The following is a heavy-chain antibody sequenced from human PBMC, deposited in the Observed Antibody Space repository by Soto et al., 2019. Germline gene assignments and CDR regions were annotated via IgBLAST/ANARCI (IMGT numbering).Heavy chain of an antibody. J-gene: IGHJ6*02. Sequence: GESLKISCKGSGYSFTSYWISWVRQMPGKGLEWMGRIDPSDSYTNYSPSFQGHVTISADKSISTAYLQWSSLKASDTALYYCAKATEGVAAAGKLVRNYYGMDVWGQGTTVTVSS. CDR3: AKATEGVAAAGKLVRNYYGMDV. CDR2: IDPSDSYT. CDR1: GYSFTSYW. V-gene: IGHV5-10-1*01. D-gene: IGHD6-13*01.